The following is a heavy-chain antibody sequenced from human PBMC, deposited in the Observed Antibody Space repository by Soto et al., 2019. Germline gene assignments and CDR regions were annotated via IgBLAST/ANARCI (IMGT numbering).Heavy chain of an antibody. J-gene: IGHJ5*02. CDR2: FFSGST. CDR3: ATTRGLAVGGSFDH. CDR1: GGSISRRSSY. V-gene: IGHV4-39*01. D-gene: IGHD6-13*01. Sequence: PSETLSLTCTVSGGSISRRSSYWGWIRQPPGKGLEWIATFFSGSTCYNPSLKGRVSISLDPSKNQFSLSLRSVAGPDTAIYYCATTRGLAVGGSFDHWGQGTLVTVSS.